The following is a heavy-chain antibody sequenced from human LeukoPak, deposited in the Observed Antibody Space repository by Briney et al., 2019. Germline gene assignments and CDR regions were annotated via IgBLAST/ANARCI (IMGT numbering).Heavy chain of an antibody. CDR2: IYHSGST. J-gene: IGHJ5*02. D-gene: IGHD3-10*01. V-gene: IGHV4-30-2*01. CDR3: ARCITGVRGVIYGWFDP. CDR1: GGSISSGGYS. Sequence: TLSLTCAVSGGSISSGGYSWSWIRQPPGKGLEWIGYIYHSGSTYYNPSLKSRVTISVDRSKNQFSLKLSSVTAADTAVYYCARCITGVRGVIYGWFDPWGQGTLVTVSS.